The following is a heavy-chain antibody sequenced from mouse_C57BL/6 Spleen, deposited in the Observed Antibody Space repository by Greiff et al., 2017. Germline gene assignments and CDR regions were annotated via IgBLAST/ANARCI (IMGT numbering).Heavy chain of an antibody. D-gene: IGHD1-1*01. CDR1: GYTFTDYE. J-gene: IGHJ1*03. Sequence: VQLKESGAELVRPGASVTLSCKASGYTFTDYEMHWVKQTPVHGLEWIGAIDPETGGTAYNQKFKGKAILTADKSSSTAYMELRSLTSEDSAVYYCTRPPTGRFDVWGTGTTVTVSS. CDR3: TRPPTGRFDV. V-gene: IGHV1-15*01. CDR2: IDPETGGT.